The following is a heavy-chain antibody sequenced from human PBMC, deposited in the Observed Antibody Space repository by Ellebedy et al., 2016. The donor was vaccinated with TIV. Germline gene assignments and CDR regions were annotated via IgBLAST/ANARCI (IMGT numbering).Heavy chain of an antibody. CDR1: GDSISDGGYY. D-gene: IGHD4-17*01. CDR3: VRDYHDYGVDAFDI. J-gene: IGHJ3*02. V-gene: IGHV4-31*03. Sequence: SETLSLICTVSGDSISDGGYYWGLVRQRPGKGLEWVGHIYYSGRTSYNPSLESRLTISVDTTKNQFSLKLTSVTAADTAVYFCVRDYHDYGVDAFDIWGQGTMITVSS. CDR2: IYYSGRT.